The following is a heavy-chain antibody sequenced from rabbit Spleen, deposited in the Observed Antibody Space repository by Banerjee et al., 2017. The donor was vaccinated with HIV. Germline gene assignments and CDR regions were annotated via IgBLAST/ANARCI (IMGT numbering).Heavy chain of an antibody. D-gene: IGHD2-1*01. CDR3: VRDRANIGGDYGPYYFDL. V-gene: IGHV1S47*01. CDR1: GFDFSDYG. J-gene: IGHJ4*01. CDR2: IDPVFGST. Sequence: QEQLVESGGGLVQPGGSLKLSCKASGFDFSDYGVSWVRQAPGKGLEWIGYIDPVFGSTYYASWVNGRFTISRHNAQNTLYLQLDSLTAADTATYFCVRDRANIGGDYGPYYFDLWGQAPSSPS.